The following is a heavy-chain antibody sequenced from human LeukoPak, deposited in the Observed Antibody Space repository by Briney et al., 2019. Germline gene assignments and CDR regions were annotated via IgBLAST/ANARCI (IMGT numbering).Heavy chain of an antibody. J-gene: IGHJ4*02. CDR3: ARVVVGGYYDFWSGPQGPLDY. CDR1: GYTFTGYY. CDR2: MNPHSGDT. V-gene: IGHV1-2*02. D-gene: IGHD3-3*01. Sequence: ASVKVSCKASGYTFTGYYMHWVRQAPGQGPEWMGWMNPHSGDTGYAQKFQGRVTMTRDTSTSTAYMELSRLRSDDTAVYYCARVVVGGYYDFWSGPQGPLDYWGQGTLVTVSS.